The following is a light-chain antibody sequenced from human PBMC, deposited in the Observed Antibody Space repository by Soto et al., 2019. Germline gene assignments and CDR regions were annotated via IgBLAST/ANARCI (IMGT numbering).Light chain of an antibody. CDR1: SSDGGGYNY. J-gene: IGLJ1*01. CDR2: GVT. Sequence: QSALTQPASVSGSPGQSITISCTGTSSDGGGYNYVSWYQQYPGKAPKLMIYGVTNRPSGVSNRFSGSKTGNTASLIISGLPAEDEAYYYCFSHRGGDSHVFGTGTKLTVL. CDR3: FSHRGGDSHV. V-gene: IGLV2-14*01.